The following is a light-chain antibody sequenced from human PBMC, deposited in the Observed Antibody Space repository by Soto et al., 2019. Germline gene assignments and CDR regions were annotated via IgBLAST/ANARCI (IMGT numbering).Light chain of an antibody. CDR3: QQYGSSRWT. CDR2: GAS. V-gene: IGKV3-20*01. J-gene: IGKJ1*01. CDR1: QSISSSY. Sequence: EIVLTQPPGTLSLSPGERATLSCRASQSISSSYLAWYQQKPGQAPRLLIYGASSRATGIPDRFSGSGSGTDFTLTIIRLEPEDFAVYYCQQYGSSRWTFGQGTKVDIK.